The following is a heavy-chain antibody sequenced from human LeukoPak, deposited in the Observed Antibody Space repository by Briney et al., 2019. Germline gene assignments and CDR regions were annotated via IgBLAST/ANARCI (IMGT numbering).Heavy chain of an antibody. Sequence: PGGSLRLSCAASGFTFSSYGMHWVRQAPGKGLERVAVISHDGSNKYYADSVKGRFTISRDNSKNTLYLQMNSLRAEDTAVYYCAKDCTNYGMDVWGQGTTVTVSS. J-gene: IGHJ6*02. CDR2: ISHDGSNK. V-gene: IGHV3-30*18. CDR3: AKDCTNYGMDV. CDR1: GFTFSSYG.